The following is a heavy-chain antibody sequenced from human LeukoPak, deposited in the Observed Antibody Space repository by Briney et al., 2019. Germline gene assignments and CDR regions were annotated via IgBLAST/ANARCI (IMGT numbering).Heavy chain of an antibody. CDR2: MWYDGNNK. J-gene: IGHJ6*02. D-gene: IGHD3-3*01. V-gene: IGHV3-33*01. CDR1: GFTFSSYG. Sequence: GGSLRLSCAASGFTFSSYGMHWVRQAPGKGLEWVAVMWYDGNNKYYADSVKGRFTISRDNSKNTLFLQMNSLRAEDTAVYYCARGFGPYYYGMDVWGQGTTVTVSS. CDR3: ARGFGPYYYGMDV.